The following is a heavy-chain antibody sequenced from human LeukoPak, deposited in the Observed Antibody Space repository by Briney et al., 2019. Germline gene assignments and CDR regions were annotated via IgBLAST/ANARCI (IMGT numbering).Heavy chain of an antibody. V-gene: IGHV4-59*01. D-gene: IGHD1-26*01. CDR3: ARRVGNYYYYYMDV. J-gene: IGHJ6*03. CDR2: IYYSGST. CDR1: GGSISSYY. Sequence: SETLSLTCTVSGGSISSYYWSWIRQPPGKGLEWIGYIYYSGSTYYNPSLKSRVTISVHTSENQFSLKLSSVTAADTAVYYCARRVGNYYYYYMDVWGKGTTVTISS.